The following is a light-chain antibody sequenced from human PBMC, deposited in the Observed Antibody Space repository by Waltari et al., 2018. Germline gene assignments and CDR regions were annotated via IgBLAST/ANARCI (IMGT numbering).Light chain of an antibody. CDR1: TSDIGSYSY. V-gene: IGLV2-14*01. Sequence: QSVLTQPASVSGSPGQPITISCTGATSDIGSYSYVSWYQQYPGKAPKLIIYELTERPSGVSTRFSGSKSGNTASLTISGLQADDEADYFCSSYTGRGTVIFGRGTMVTVL. J-gene: IGLJ2*01. CDR3: SSYTGRGTVI. CDR2: ELT.